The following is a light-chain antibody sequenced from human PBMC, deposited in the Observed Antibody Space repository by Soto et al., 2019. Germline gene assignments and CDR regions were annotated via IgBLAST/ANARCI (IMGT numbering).Light chain of an antibody. V-gene: IGKV3-15*01. Sequence: EIVMTQSPATLSVSPGERATLSCRASQSIGSSLAWYQVEPGQAPRLLIYAASTRVAGIPDRFSGSGSGTEFTLTIRSLQSEDVRDYFCQQYDQLWTFGQGTKVEVK. J-gene: IGKJ1*01. CDR3: QQYDQLWT. CDR2: AAS. CDR1: QSIGSS.